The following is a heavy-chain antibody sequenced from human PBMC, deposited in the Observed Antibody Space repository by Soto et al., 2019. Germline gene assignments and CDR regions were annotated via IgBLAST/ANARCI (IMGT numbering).Heavy chain of an antibody. J-gene: IGHJ5*02. CDR3: AKDISVDTRAYSS. D-gene: IGHD3-22*01. CDR1: GFTFSTYG. V-gene: IGHV3-23*01. CDR2: LSGDGTTT. Sequence: EVQLLESGGGLVQPGGSLRLSCTASGFTFSTYGMSWVRQAPGKGLEWVSSLSGDGTTTYYIDSVKGRFTISRDNTRNTVSLQMNSVRTEDTAIYYCAKDISVDTRAYSSWGEGILVAVSS.